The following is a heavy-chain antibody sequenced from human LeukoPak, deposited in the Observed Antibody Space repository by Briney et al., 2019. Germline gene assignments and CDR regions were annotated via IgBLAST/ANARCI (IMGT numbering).Heavy chain of an antibody. CDR1: GFTFSDYY. J-gene: IGHJ4*02. CDR2: ISSSGSTI. V-gene: IGHV3-11*01. D-gene: IGHD6-19*01. CDR3: ARVPCIAVAGCYFDY. Sequence: GSLRLSCAASGFTFSDYYMSWIRQAPGKGLEWVSYISSSGSTIYYADSVKGRFTISRDNAKNSLYLQMNSLRAEDTAVYYCARVPCIAVAGCYFDYWGQGTLVTVSS.